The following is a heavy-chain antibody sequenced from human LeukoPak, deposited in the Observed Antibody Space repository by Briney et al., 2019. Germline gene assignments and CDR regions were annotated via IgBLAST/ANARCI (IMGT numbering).Heavy chain of an antibody. V-gene: IGHV4-39*07. CDR3: ARENSSSWYYYYYYMDV. D-gene: IGHD6-13*01. CDR2: IFYSGST. J-gene: IGHJ6*03. Sequence: SKTLSLTCTVSGGSISTSNYYWGWIRQPPGKGLEWIGNIFYSGSTYYSPSLKSRVTISVDTSKNQFSLKLSSVNAADTAVYYCARENSSSWYYYYYYMDVWGKGTTVTVSS. CDR1: GGSISTSNYY.